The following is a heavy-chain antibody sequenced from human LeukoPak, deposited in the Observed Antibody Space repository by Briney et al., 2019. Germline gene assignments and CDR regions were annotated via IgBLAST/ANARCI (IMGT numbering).Heavy chain of an antibody. CDR2: INHSGST. CDR1: GGSFSGYY. D-gene: IGHD3-10*01. V-gene: IGHV4-34*01. Sequence: SETLSLTCAVYGGSFSGYYWSWIRQPPGKGLEWMGEINHSGSTNYNPSLKSRVTISVDTSKNQFSLKLSSVTAAGTAVYYCARLANWQSEVLLWFGEYHNWFDPGGQGTLVTVSS. J-gene: IGHJ5*02. CDR3: ARLANWQSEVLLWFGEYHNWFDP.